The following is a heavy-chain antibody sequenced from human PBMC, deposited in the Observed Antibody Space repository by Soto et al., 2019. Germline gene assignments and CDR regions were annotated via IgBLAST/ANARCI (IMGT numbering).Heavy chain of an antibody. V-gene: IGHV3-53*01. CDR2: IYSGGST. D-gene: IGHD5-12*01. CDR3: ARRAGGATISFGMDV. Sequence: EVQLVESGGGLIQPGGSLRLSCAAAGFTVSSNYMSWVRQAPGKGLEWVSVIYSGGSTYYADSVKGRFTISRDNSKNTLYLQMNSLRAEDTAMYYCARRAGGATISFGMDVWGQGTTVTVSS. J-gene: IGHJ6*02. CDR1: GFTVSSNY.